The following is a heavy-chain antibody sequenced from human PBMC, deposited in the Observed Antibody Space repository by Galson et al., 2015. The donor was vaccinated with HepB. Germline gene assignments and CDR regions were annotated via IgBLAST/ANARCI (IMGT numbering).Heavy chain of an antibody. CDR1: GYTFTSYD. CDR2: MNPNSGNT. V-gene: IGHV1-8*01. J-gene: IGHJ2*01. Sequence: SVKVSCKASGYTFTSYDINWVRQATGQGLEWMGWMNPNSGNTGYAQKFQGRVTMTRNTSISTAYMELSSLRSEDTAVYYCARSSSGWYYLPPVYWYFDLWGRGTLVTVSS. D-gene: IGHD6-19*01. CDR3: ARSSSGWYYLPPVYWYFDL.